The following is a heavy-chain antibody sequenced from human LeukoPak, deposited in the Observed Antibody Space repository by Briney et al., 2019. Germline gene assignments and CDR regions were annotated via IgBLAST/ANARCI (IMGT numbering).Heavy chain of an antibody. J-gene: IGHJ4*02. D-gene: IGHD1-26*01. CDR3: VRGEEGAGRATTYFDY. V-gene: IGHV3-64*01. CDR1: GFTFSSYA. Sequence: GGSLRLSCAASGFTFSSYAMHWVRQAPGKGLEYVSAISSNGGSTYYANSVKGRFTISRDNSKNTLYLQMGSLRAEDMAVYYCVRGEEGAGRATTYFDYWGQGTLVTVSS. CDR2: ISSNGGST.